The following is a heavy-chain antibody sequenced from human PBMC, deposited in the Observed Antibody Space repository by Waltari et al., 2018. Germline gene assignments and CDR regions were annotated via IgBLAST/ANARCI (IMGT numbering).Heavy chain of an antibody. CDR1: GGSISSYY. J-gene: IGHJ6*02. V-gene: IGHV4-59*01. D-gene: IGHD2-2*01. Sequence: QVQLQESGPGLVKPSETLSLTCTVSGGSISSYYWCWIRQPPGKGLEWIGYIYYSGSTNYNPSLTSRVTISVDTSKTQCSRKLSSVTAADTAVYYCARDIKVVPAAMHDYYYYGMDVWGQGTTVIVSS. CDR2: IYYSGST. CDR3: ARDIKVVPAAMHDYYYYGMDV.